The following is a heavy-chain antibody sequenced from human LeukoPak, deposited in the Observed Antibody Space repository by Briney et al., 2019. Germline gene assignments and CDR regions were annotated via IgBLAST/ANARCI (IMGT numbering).Heavy chain of an antibody. Sequence: GGSLRLSCAASGFTFSSYAMSWVRQAPGKGLEWVSAISGRGGSTYYANSVKGRFTISRDNSKNTLYLQMNSLRAEDTAVYYCAKGDVLLWFGELLAAFDIWGQGTMVTVSS. D-gene: IGHD3-10*01. CDR2: ISGRGGST. V-gene: IGHV3-23*01. CDR1: GFTFSSYA. J-gene: IGHJ3*02. CDR3: AKGDVLLWFGELLAAFDI.